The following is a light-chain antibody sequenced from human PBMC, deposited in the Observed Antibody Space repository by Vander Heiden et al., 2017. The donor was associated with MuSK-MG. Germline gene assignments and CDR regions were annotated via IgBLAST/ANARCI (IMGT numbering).Light chain of an antibody. CDR3: SSDTSSSNVV. J-gene: IGLJ2*01. CDR2: DVS. Sequence: QSALTQPASVSGSPGQSITISCTGTSSDVGVYDYVSWHQQNPGKVPKLMIYDVSNRPAGVSKRFSGSKSGNTASLTISGLQAEDEADYYCSSDTSSSNVVFGGGTRLTVL. CDR1: SSDVGVYDY. V-gene: IGLV2-14*01.